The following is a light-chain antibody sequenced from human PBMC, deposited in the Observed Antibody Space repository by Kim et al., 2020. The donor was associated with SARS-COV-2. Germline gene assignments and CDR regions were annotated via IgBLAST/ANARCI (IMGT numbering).Light chain of an antibody. V-gene: IGLV2-23*02. Sequence: QSFTISCNGSSSNVGSYTLVSWYQRHPGEPPKLMIYYITCRPAVVSDRFSGSESGHTASLTISGLQAEDEADYYCSSYANAPTYWVFGGGTQLTVL. J-gene: IGLJ3*02. CDR1: SSNVGSYTL. CDR2: YIT. CDR3: SSYANAPTYWV.